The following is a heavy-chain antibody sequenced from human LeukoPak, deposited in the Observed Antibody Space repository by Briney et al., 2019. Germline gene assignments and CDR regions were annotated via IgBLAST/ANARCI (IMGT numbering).Heavy chain of an antibody. Sequence: SETLSLTCTVSGGSISSGDYYWSWIRQPAGQGLEWIGYIYYSGSTYYNPSLKSRVTISVDTSKNQFSLKLSSVTAADTAVYYCARVGVEQILKEYYFDYWGQGTLVTVSS. CDR1: GGSISSGDYY. CDR3: ARVGVEQILKEYYFDY. V-gene: IGHV4-30-4*01. CDR2: IYYSGST. D-gene: IGHD3-3*01. J-gene: IGHJ4*02.